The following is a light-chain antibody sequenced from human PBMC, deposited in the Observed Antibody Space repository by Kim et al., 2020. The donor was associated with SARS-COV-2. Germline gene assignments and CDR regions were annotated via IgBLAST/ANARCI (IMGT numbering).Light chain of an antibody. J-gene: IGLJ3*02. V-gene: IGLV7-43*01. CDR2: STS. CDR3: LLYYGGAQLV. Sequence: GGTVTLTCASSTGAVTSGYYPNWFQQKPGQAPRPLIYSTSNKHSWTPARFSGSLLGGKAALTLSGVQPEDEADYYCLLYYGGAQLVFGGGTQLTVL. CDR1: TGAVTSGYY.